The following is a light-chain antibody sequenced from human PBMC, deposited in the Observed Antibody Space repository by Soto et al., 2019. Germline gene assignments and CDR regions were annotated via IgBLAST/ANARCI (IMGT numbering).Light chain of an antibody. CDR3: MQSMRVPFT. V-gene: IGKV2D-29*01. CDR2: EVS. CDR1: QSLLHADGKTY. J-gene: IGKJ2*01. Sequence: EIVITQTPLSVSVIPGQPASISCKSSQSLLHADGKTYLYWFVRKPGQPPQLLFYEVSNRFSGVPDRFSGSGSGTDFTLTISRVEAEDLGLYYCMQSMRVPFTFGQGTKLEI.